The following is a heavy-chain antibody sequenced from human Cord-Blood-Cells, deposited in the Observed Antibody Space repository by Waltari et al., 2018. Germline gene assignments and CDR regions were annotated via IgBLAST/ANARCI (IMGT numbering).Heavy chain of an antibody. D-gene: IGHD2-2*01. CDR3: ARDPQYCSSTSCYARYFDL. Sequence: QVQLVQSGAEVKKPGSSVKVSCKASGGTFSSYAISWVRQAPGQGLEWMGGISPIFGTANYAQKFQGRVTITADESTSTAYMELSSLRSEDTAVYYCARDPQYCSSTSCYARYFDLWGRGTLVTVSS. J-gene: IGHJ2*01. CDR2: ISPIFGTA. V-gene: IGHV1-69*01. CDR1: GGTFSSYA.